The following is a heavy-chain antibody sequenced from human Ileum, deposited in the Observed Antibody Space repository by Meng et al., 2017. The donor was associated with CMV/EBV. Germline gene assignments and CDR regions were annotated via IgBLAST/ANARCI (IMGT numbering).Heavy chain of an antibody. Sequence: GPLRLSCTVSGGSISDSSYFWGWIRQPPGKGLEWIGSVSYGGKSYYSRTLESRVTVSLDTSKDQFFLRLNSMTAADTAVYYCARGIEAWGQGTLVTVSS. CDR3: ARGIEA. J-gene: IGHJ5*02. CDR1: GGSISDSSYF. D-gene: IGHD2/OR15-2a*01. CDR2: VSYGGKS. V-gene: IGHV4-39*07.